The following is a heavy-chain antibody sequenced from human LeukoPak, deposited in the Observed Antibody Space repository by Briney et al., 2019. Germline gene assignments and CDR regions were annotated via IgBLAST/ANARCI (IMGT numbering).Heavy chain of an antibody. V-gene: IGHV1-69*13. CDR1: GGTFSSYA. J-gene: IGHJ4*02. CDR2: IIPIFGTA. Sequence: SVNVSCRASGGTFSSYAISWVRQAPGQGLEWMGGIIPIFGTANYAQKFQGRVTITADESTSTAYMELSSLRSEDTAVYYCARVNYYDSSGYSPDFDYWGQGTLVIVSS. CDR3: ARVNYYDSSGYSPDFDY. D-gene: IGHD3-22*01.